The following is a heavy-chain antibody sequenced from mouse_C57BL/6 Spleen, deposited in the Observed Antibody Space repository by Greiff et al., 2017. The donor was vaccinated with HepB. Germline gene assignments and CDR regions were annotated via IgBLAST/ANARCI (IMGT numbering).Heavy chain of an antibody. CDR3: ARGDGIHAMDY. D-gene: IGHD2-1*01. J-gene: IGHJ4*01. CDR1: GYTFTDYY. V-gene: IGHV1-19*01. CDR2: INPYNGGT. Sequence: VQLQQSGPVLVKPGASVKMSCKASGYTFTDYYMNWVKQSHGKSLEWIGVINPYNGGTSYNQKFKGKGSLTVDKSSSTAYMELNSLTSEDSAVSYCARGDGIHAMDYWGQGTSVTVSS.